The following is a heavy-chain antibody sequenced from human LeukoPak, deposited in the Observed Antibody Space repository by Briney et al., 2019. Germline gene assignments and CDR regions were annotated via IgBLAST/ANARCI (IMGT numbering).Heavy chain of an antibody. CDR2: ISGSGGST. D-gene: IGHD2-2*01. CDR1: GFTFGSYA. J-gene: IGHJ4*02. V-gene: IGHV3-23*01. CDR3: AKDLDCSSTTCYPDF. Sequence: GGSLRLSCAASGFTFGSYAMSWVRQAPGKGLEWVSAISGSGGSTYYADSVKGRVTISRDSSKNTLYLQMNSLRAEDTAVYYCAKDLDCSSTTCYPDFWGQGTLVSVSS.